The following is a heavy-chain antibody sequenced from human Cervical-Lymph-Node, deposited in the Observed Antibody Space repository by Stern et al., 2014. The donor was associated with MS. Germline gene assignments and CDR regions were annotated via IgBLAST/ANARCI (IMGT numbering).Heavy chain of an antibody. CDR2: INNYPGDP. J-gene: IGHJ4*02. D-gene: IGHD4-11*01. CDR3: ATLSDSASYCDY. CDR1: GYSFSTYA. Sequence: QVQLVQSGSELKKPGASVKISCKASGYSFSTYAMNWVRQAPGQGLEWMGWINNYPGDPNSAQGFTGRFVLSSDTSVSTAYLQINNLKAEDTAIYYCATLSDSASYCDYWGQGTLVTVSS. V-gene: IGHV7-4-1*02.